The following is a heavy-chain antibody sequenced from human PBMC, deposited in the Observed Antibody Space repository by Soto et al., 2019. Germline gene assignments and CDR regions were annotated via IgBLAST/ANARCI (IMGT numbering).Heavy chain of an antibody. CDR3: ARDYWSGDRYYYGMDV. CDR1: GYTFTGYY. D-gene: IGHD3-3*01. Sequence: ASVKVSCKASGYTFTGYYIHWVRQAPGQRLEWMGYINPNSGGPNYAQKFQGRVTMTRDTSISTAYMELSRLRSDDTAVYFCARDYWSGDRYYYGMDVWGQGTPVTVSS. J-gene: IGHJ6*02. V-gene: IGHV1-2*02. CDR2: INPNSGGP.